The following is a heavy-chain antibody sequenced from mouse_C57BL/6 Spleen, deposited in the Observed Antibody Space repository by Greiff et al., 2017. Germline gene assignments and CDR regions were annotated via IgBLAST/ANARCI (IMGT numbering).Heavy chain of an antibody. D-gene: IGHD1-1*01. CDR2: IYPGSGNT. V-gene: IGHV1-76*01. J-gene: IGHJ2*01. Sequence: VQLQQSGAELVRPGASVKLSCKASGYTFTDYYINWVKQRPGQGLEWIARIYPGSGNTYYNEKFKGKATLTAEKSSSTAYMQLSSLTSEDSAVYFCARDWDYYGSSFDYWGQGTTLTVSS. CDR1: GYTFTDYY. CDR3: ARDWDYYGSSFDY.